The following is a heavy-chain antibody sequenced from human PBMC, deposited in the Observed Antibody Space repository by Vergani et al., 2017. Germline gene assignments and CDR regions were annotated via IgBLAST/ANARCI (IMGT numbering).Heavy chain of an antibody. J-gene: IGHJ5*02. CDR3: AGEGSIAGGWGNWFDP. CDR1: GGSISSGGYS. CDR2: IYHSEST. D-gene: IGHD6-6*01. V-gene: IGHV4-30-2*01. Sequence: QLQLQESGPGLVKPSQTLSLTCAVSGGSISSGGYSWSWIRQPPGKGLEWIGYIYHSESTHYNPTHKSRVTISVDRSKNQYSLKLSSVTAADTAVYYWAGEGSIAGGWGNWFDPWGQGTLVTVSS.